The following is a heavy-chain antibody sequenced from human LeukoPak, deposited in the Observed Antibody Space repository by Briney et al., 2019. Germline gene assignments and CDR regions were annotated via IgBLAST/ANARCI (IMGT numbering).Heavy chain of an antibody. Sequence: GASVKVSCKASGYTFTGYYMHWVRQAPGQGLEWMGWINPNSGGTNYAQKFQGRVTMTRDTSISIAYMELSRLRSDDTAVYYCASSYCSGGSCYWFDPWGQGTLVTVSS. CDR1: GYTFTGYY. J-gene: IGHJ5*02. CDR3: ASSYCSGGSCYWFDP. D-gene: IGHD2-15*01. V-gene: IGHV1-2*02. CDR2: INPNSGGT.